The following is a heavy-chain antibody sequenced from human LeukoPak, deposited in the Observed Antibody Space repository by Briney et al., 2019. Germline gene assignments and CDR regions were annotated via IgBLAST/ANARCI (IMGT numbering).Heavy chain of an antibody. CDR3: AKEITLTTAYFDY. J-gene: IGHJ4*02. Sequence: GGPLRLSCVASGFTFSKYDMSWVRQATGKGLEWASGISDSGDQTYYADSVRARFTISRDNSKNTLYLQVNSLRAEDTALYYCAKEITLTTAYFDYWGQGTLVTVSS. D-gene: IGHD4-17*01. CDR1: GFTFSKYD. V-gene: IGHV3-23*01. CDR2: ISDSGDQT.